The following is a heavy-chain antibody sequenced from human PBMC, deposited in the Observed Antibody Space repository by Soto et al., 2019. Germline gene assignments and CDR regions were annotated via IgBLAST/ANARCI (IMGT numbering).Heavy chain of an antibody. V-gene: IGHV1-69*13. D-gene: IGHD3-22*01. CDR1: GGTFSSYA. J-gene: IGHJ4*02. CDR2: IIPIFGTA. Sequence: SVKVSCKASGGTFSSYAISWVRQAPGQGLEWMGGIIPIFGTANYAQKFQGRVTITADESTSTAYMELSSLRSEDTAVYYCARDPHYYDSSGYYYWGQGTLVTVSS. CDR3: ARDPHYYDSSGYYY.